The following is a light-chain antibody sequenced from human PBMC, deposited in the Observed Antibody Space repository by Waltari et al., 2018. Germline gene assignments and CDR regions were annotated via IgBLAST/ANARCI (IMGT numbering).Light chain of an antibody. J-gene: IGLJ3*02. CDR1: SSDVGSYNL. CDR3: CSYAGSSTWV. CDR2: EGS. Sequence: QSALTQPASVSGSPGQSITISCTGTSSDVGSYNLVSWYRQPPGTAPKLMSYEGSKRPSGVSNRFSGAKSGNTASLTISGLQAEDEADYYCCSYAGSSTWVFGGGTKLTVL. V-gene: IGLV2-23*01.